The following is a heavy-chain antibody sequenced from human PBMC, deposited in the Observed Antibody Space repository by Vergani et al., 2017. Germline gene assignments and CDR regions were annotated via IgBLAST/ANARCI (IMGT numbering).Heavy chain of an antibody. CDR2: FDPEDGET. V-gene: IGHV1-24*01. CDR3: ATSRYYGSGSYYNYFDY. Sequence: QVQLVQSGAEVKKPGASVKVSCKASGYTFTGYYMHWVRQAPGQGLEWMGGFDPEDGETIYAQKFQGRVTMTEDTSTDTAYMELSSLRSEDTAVYYCATSRYYGSGSYYNYFDYWGQGTLVTVSS. CDR1: GYTFTGYY. D-gene: IGHD3-10*01. J-gene: IGHJ4*02.